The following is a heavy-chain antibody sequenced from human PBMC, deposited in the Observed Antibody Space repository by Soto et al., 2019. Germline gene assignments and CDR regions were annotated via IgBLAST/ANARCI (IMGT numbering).Heavy chain of an antibody. CDR1: GGSISSGDYY. CDR3: ARVNVYSNQGDYYYYYGMDV. V-gene: IGHV4-30-4*01. Sequence: SETLSLTCTVSGGSISSGDYYWSWIRQPPGKGLEWIGYIYYSGSTYYNPSLKSRVTISVDTSKNQFSLELSSVTAADTAVYYCARVNVYSNQGDYYYYYGMDVWGQGTTVTVSS. CDR2: IYYSGST. J-gene: IGHJ6*02. D-gene: IGHD1-26*01.